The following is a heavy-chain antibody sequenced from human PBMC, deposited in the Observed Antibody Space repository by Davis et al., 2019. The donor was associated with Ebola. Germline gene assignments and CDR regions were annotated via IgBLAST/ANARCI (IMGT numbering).Heavy chain of an antibody. CDR2: VIPVFGTT. V-gene: IGHV1-69*13. Sequence: SVKVSCKASGGTFSSYTITWVRQAPGQGLEWMGWVIPVFGTTNYAQKFQGRVTLTADESTSTAYVELTNLRSDDTAVYYCARDRYSDGSGYFFEQSHWGQGTLVTVSS. J-gene: IGHJ4*02. D-gene: IGHD3-22*01. CDR3: ARDRYSDGSGYFFEQSH. CDR1: GGTFSSYT.